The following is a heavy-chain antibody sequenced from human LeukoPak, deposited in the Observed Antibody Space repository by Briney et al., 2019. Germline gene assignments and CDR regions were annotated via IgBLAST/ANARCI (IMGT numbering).Heavy chain of an antibody. CDR2: ISGSDGST. CDR3: AKMGSWRVSDY. J-gene: IGHJ4*02. CDR1: GFTFSNYG. V-gene: IGHV3-23*01. Sequence: GGSLRLSCAASGFTFSNYGTSWVRQAPGKGLGWVSSISGSDGSTYYTDSVKGRFTISRDNSKNTLYLQMNSLRAEDTAVYYCAKMGSWRVSDYWGQGTLVTVSS. D-gene: IGHD1-1*01.